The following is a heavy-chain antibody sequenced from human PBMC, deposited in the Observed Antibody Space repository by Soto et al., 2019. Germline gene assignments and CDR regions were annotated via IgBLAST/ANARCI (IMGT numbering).Heavy chain of an antibody. CDR1: GYTFTTYG. D-gene: IGHD2-15*01. V-gene: IGHV1-18*01. J-gene: IGHJ4*02. CDR2: ISVYNGNT. Sequence: QVQLVQSGAEVKKPGASVKVSCKASGYTFTTYGISWVRQAPGQGLEWMGWISVYNGNTNYAQKLQGRVTMTTDTTSSTADMGLRGLRSDDTAVYYCAREYCGGGRCYLPDYWGQGTLVTVSS. CDR3: AREYCGGGRCYLPDY.